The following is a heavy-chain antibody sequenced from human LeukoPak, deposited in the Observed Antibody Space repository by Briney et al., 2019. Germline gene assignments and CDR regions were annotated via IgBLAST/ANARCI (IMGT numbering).Heavy chain of an antibody. CDR3: ARDPNPSTYGMDV. CDR2: IWSDGSNK. J-gene: IGHJ6*02. V-gene: IGHV3-33*01. Sequence: AGSLRLSCAASGFTFSSYGMHWVRQAPGKGLEWVAVIWSDGSNKYYADSVKGRFTISTDNSTSTLYLQMNSLRAEDTAVYYCARDPNPSTYGMDVWGQGTTVTVSS. CDR1: GFTFSSYG.